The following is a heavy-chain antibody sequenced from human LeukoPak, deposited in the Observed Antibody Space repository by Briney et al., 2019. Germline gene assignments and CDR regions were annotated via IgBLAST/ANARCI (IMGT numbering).Heavy chain of an antibody. CDR1: GFTFSNGW. J-gene: IGHJ4*02. V-gene: IGHV3-15*01. Sequence: GGSLRLSCAASGFTFSNGWMSWVRQAPRKGLEWVGQIKTESEGATTDYAAPVKGRFTISRDDSKNTLFLQMNSLKTEDTALYYCTWSGLKIESWGQGTLVTVSS. CDR3: TWSGLKIES. CDR2: IKTESEGATT. D-gene: IGHD3-3*01.